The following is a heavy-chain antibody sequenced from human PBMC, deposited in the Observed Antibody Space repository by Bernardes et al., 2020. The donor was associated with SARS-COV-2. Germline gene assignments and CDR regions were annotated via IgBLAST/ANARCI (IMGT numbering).Heavy chain of an antibody. D-gene: IGHD3-3*01. V-gene: IGHV4-34*01. J-gene: IGHJ5*02. CDR1: GGSFSSHY. Sequence: SEPLSLTCAAYGGSFSSHYWAWIRQPPGRGLEWVGEINHSGSSTYNPSLKSRVTLSVDTSKMQFSLKLTSVNAADMAVYYCARGASFGFLSAYSFGRGGPFDPWGQGVLVTVAS. CDR3: ARGASFGFLSAYSFGRGGPFDP. CDR2: INHSGSS.